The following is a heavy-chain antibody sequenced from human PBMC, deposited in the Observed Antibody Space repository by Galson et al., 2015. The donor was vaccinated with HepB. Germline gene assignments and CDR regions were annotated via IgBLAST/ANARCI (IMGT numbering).Heavy chain of an antibody. J-gene: IGHJ5*02. CDR1: GFTFSSYA. Sequence: SLRLSCAASGFTFSSYAMHWVRQAPGKGLEWVAVISYDGSNKYYADSVKGRFTISRDNSKNTLYLQMNSLRAEDTAVYYCARDDGSGSYYNGNWFDPWGQGTLVTVSS. D-gene: IGHD3-10*01. CDR3: ARDDGSGSYYNGNWFDP. V-gene: IGHV3-30*04. CDR2: ISYDGSNK.